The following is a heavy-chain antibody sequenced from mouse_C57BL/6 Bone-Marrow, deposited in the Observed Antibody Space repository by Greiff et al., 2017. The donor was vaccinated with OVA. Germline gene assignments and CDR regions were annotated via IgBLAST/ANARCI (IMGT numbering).Heavy chain of an antibody. J-gene: IGHJ4*01. CDR1: GYTFTSYD. Sequence: VQLQQPGPELVKPGASVKLSCKASGYTFTSYDITWVKQRPGQGLEWIGWIYPRDGSTKYNEKFKGKATLTVDTSSSTAYMELHSLTSEDSAVYFCAISRSTTVEGYAMDYWGQGTSVTVSS. D-gene: IGHD1-1*01. V-gene: IGHV1-85*01. CDR2: IYPRDGST. CDR3: AISRSTTVEGYAMDY.